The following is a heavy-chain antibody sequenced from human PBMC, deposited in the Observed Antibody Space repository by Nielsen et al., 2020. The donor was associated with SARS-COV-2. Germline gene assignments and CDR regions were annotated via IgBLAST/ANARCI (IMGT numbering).Heavy chain of an antibody. CDR3: ARKDYDFWSGYGGMDV. V-gene: IGHV1-18*01. CDR2: ISAYNGNT. CDR1: GYTFTSYG. D-gene: IGHD3-3*01. Sequence: ASVKVSCKASGYTFTSYGISWVRQAPGQGLEWMGWISAYNGNTNYAQKLQGRVTMTTDTSTSTAYMELRSLRSDDTAVYYCARKDYDFWSGYGGMDVWGQGTTVTVPS. J-gene: IGHJ6*02.